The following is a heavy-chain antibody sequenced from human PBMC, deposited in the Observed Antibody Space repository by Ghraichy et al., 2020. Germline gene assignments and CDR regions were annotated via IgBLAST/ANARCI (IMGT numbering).Heavy chain of an antibody. D-gene: IGHD4-17*01. J-gene: IGHJ6*03. CDR2: IIPIFGTA. V-gene: IGHV1-69*13. CDR1: GGTFSSYA. Sequence: SVKVSCKASGGTFSSYAISWVRQAPGQGLEWMGGIIPIFGTANYAQKFQGRVTITADESTSTAYMELSSLRSEDTAVYYCASRSPMGRYGDTYYYYYYMDVWGKGTTVTVSS. CDR3: ASRSPMGRYGDTYYYYYYMDV.